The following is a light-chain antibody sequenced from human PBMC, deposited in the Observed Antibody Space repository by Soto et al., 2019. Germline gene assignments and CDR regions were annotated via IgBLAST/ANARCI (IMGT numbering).Light chain of an antibody. CDR3: QQYGSSPLT. J-gene: IGKJ1*01. V-gene: IGKV1-39*01. Sequence: IHMTQSASSLSASVGYRVTITCRASQSISSYLNWYQQKQGKAPKLLIYAASSLQSGVPSRFSGSGYGTDFNLTISSLQPEDFAVYYCQQYGSSPLTFGQGTKVDIK. CDR1: QSISSY. CDR2: AAS.